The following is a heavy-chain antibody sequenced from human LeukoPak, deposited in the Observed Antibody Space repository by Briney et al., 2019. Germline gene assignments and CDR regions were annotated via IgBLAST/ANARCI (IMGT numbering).Heavy chain of an antibody. D-gene: IGHD3-9*01. Sequence: ASVKVSCKASGYTLTSYAMHWVRQAPGQRLEWMGWINAGNGNTKYSQKFQGRVTITRDTSASTAYMELSSLRSEDTAVYYCARDPTHYDILTGYSSYYYGMDVWGKGTTVTVSS. V-gene: IGHV1-3*01. CDR2: INAGNGNT. J-gene: IGHJ6*04. CDR3: ARDPTHYDILTGYSSYYYGMDV. CDR1: GYTLTSYA.